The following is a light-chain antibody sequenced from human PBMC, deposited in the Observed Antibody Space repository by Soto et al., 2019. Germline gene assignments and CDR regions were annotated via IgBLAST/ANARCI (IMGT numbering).Light chain of an antibody. V-gene: IGKV3-20*01. CDR2: AAS. CDR3: KQYGSALVT. J-gene: IGKJ4*01. Sequence: EVVLTQSPGSLSLSPGERVTLSCRASQSVSSSQLTWFQQKPGQAPRLLIYAASNRAAGIPDRFSGSGSGKDFTLTISRLEPEDFAVYYCKQYGSALVTFGWVIKVDIX. CDR1: QSVSSSQ.